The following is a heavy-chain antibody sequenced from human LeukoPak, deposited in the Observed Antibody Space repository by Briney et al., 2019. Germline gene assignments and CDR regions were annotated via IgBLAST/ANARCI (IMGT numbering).Heavy chain of an antibody. Sequence: GGSLRLSCAASGFTFSSYSMNWVRQAPGKGLEWVSSISSSSSYIYYADSVKGRFTISRDNSKNTLYLQMNSLRAEDTAVYYCAKVMITFGGVIANFDYWGQGTLVTVSS. V-gene: IGHV3-21*01. D-gene: IGHD3-16*02. CDR3: AKVMITFGGVIANFDY. J-gene: IGHJ4*02. CDR2: ISSSSSYI. CDR1: GFTFSSYS.